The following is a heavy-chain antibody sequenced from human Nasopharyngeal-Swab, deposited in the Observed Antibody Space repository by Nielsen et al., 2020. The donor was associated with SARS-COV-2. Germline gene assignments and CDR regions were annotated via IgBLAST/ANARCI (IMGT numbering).Heavy chain of an antibody. V-gene: IGHV4-59*08. CDR3: ARSRDGYNMYAFDI. D-gene: IGHD5-24*01. J-gene: IGHJ3*02. CDR2: IYYSGST. CDR1: GGSIRSYY. Sequence: SETLSLTCTVSGGSIRSYYWSWIRQPPGKGLEWIGYIYYSGSTNYNPSLKSRVTISVDTSKNQFSLKLSSVTAADTAVYYCARSRDGYNMYAFDIWGQGTMVTVSS.